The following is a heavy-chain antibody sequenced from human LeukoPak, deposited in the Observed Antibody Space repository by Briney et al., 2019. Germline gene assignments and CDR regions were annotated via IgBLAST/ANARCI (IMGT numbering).Heavy chain of an antibody. CDR3: AREGGAGSYHFDS. CDR2: INTSGRT. V-gene: IGHV4-4*07. J-gene: IGHJ5*01. Sequence: VKPSETLSLTCTVSGDSMDSYYWSWIRQPAGKGLEWIGRINTSGRTLYNPSLKSRVTMSLDTSKKQFSLNLNSMTAADTAVYYCAREGGAGSYHFDSWGQGTLVTVSS. CDR1: GDSMDSYY. D-gene: IGHD3-10*01.